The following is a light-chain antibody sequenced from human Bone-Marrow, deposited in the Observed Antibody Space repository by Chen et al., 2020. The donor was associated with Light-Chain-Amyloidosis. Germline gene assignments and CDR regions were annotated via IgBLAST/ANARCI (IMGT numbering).Light chain of an antibody. J-gene: IGKJ4*01. V-gene: IGKV3-20*01. CDR1: QTISSNY. CDR2: GSS. Sequence: EIVLPQSPATLSLSPGEGANHSCRGSQTISSNYLTWDQQKFGQAPRLLIYGSSSRATGIPDRFTGSGSGTDFTLTINRLEPEECAMYYCQQYGTSPLTFGGGTRVYTK. CDR3: QQYGTSPLT.